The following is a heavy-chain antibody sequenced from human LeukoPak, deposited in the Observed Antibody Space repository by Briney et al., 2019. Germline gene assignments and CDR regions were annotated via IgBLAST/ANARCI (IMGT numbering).Heavy chain of an antibody. CDR1: GYTFTSYD. J-gene: IGHJ5*02. D-gene: IGHD3-10*01. CDR2: MNPNSGNI. CDR3: ARGKRRRASLWGFGELLTWFDP. Sequence: ASVKVSCKASGYTFTSYDINWVRQATGQGLEWMGWMNPNSGNIGYAQKFQGRVTMTRNTSISTAYMELSSLRSEDTAVYYCARGKRRRASLWGFGELLTWFDPWGQGTLVTVSS. V-gene: IGHV1-8*01.